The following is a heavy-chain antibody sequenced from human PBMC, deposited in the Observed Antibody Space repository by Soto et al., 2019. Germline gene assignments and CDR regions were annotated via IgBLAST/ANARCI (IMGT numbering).Heavy chain of an antibody. J-gene: IGHJ4*02. Sequence: QVQLVQSGAEVEKPGSSVKVSCKASGGTFSSYAISWVRQAPGQGLEWMGGIIPIFGTANYAQKFQGRVTITADESTTTAYRELSSRRSEDTAVYYGAREGLGAVGPTSDYWGQGTLVTVSS. CDR1: GGTFSSYA. CDR3: AREGLGAVGPTSDY. CDR2: IIPIFGTA. D-gene: IGHD2-15*01. V-gene: IGHV1-69*12.